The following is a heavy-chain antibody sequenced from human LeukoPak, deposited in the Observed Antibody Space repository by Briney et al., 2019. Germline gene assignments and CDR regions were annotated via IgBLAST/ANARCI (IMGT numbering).Heavy chain of an antibody. CDR2: ISAYNGNT. CDR1: GYTFTSYG. Sequence: ASVEVSCKASGYTFTSYGISWVRQAPGQGLEWMGWISAYNGNTNYAQKLQGRVTMTTDTSTSTAYMELRSLRSDDTAVYYCARDQPFSTVTTRGDLDYWGQGTLVTVSS. CDR3: ARDQPFSTVTTRGDLDY. J-gene: IGHJ4*02. D-gene: IGHD4-17*01. V-gene: IGHV1-18*01.